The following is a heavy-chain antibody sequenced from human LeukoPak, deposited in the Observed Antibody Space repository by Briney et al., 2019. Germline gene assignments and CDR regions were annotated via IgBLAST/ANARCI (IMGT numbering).Heavy chain of an antibody. Sequence: GASLRLSCAASGFTFKNFAMTWVRQAPGKGLEWVSTISATGGGAYYADSVKGRFTISRDNSKDTLSLQMNSLRAEDTAVYYCAKGGTGYGMDVWGQGTTVTVSS. V-gene: IGHV3-23*01. CDR1: GFTFKNFA. CDR2: ISATGGGA. J-gene: IGHJ6*02. D-gene: IGHD2-15*01. CDR3: AKGGTGYGMDV.